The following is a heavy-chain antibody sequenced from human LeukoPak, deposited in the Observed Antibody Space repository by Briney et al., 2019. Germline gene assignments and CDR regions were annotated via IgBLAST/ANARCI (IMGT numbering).Heavy chain of an antibody. CDR1: GFTFSSYG. CDR3: AKDAGVAVAVFDY. CDR2: IWYDGSNK. J-gene: IGHJ4*02. D-gene: IGHD6-19*01. Sequence: PGRSLRLSCAASGFTFSSYGMHWVRQAPGKGLEWVAVIWYDGSNKYYADSVKGRFTISRDNSKNTLYLQMNSLRAEDTAVYYCAKDAGVAVAVFDYWGQGTLVTVSS. V-gene: IGHV3-33*06.